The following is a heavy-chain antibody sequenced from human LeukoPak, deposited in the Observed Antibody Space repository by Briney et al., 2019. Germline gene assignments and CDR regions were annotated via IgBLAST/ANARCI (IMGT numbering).Heavy chain of an antibody. J-gene: IGHJ6*03. D-gene: IGHD1-14*01. Sequence: ASVKVSCKASGYTFTGYYMHWVRQAPGQGLEWMGWINPNNSDTHYAQKFQGTVTMTRDTSISTAYMELSSLRSDDTAVYYCARGVAGVYFYYYMDVWGKGTTVTVSS. V-gene: IGHV1-2*02. CDR1: GYTFTGYY. CDR3: ARGVAGVYFYYYMDV. CDR2: INPNNSDT.